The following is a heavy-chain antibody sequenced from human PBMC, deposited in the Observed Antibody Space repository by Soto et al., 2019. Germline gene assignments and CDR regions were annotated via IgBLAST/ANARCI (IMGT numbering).Heavy chain of an antibody. CDR1: GFTFSSYA. CDR3: ARERNFAFDI. CDR2: ISYDGSNK. J-gene: IGHJ3*02. Sequence: GGVLRLSCAASGFTFSSYAMHWVRQAPGKGLEWVAVISYDGSNKYYADSVKGRFTISRDNSKNTLYLQMNSLRAEDTAVYYCARERNFAFDIWGQGTMVTVSS. V-gene: IGHV3-30-3*01.